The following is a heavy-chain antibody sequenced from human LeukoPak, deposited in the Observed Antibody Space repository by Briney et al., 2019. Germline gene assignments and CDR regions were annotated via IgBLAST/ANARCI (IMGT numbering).Heavy chain of an antibody. CDR3: ARDRQGFMREWPNWFDP. Sequence: GGSLRLSCTASGFTFSSYNMNWVRQAPGKGLEWVSSISSGSSYIYYADSVQGRFTISRDNAKNSLYLQMSSLTAEDTAVYYCARDRQGFMREWPNWFDPWGKGALVSVSS. J-gene: IGHJ5*02. CDR2: ISSGSSYI. D-gene: IGHD3-16*01. CDR1: GFTFSSYN. V-gene: IGHV3-21*01.